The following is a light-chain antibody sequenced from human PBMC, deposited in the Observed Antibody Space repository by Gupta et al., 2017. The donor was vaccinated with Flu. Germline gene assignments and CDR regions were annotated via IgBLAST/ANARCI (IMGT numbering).Light chain of an antibody. CDR1: SSDVGGYNY. V-gene: IGLV2-8*01. Sequence: QSALTQPPSASGSPGQSVTISCPGSSSDVGGYNYVSWYQHHPGKAPNLIIYGVSQRPSGVPGRFSGSKSGNTASLTVSGLQTEDEADYYCASNAGDNTFVLGGGTKLTVL. J-gene: IGLJ3*02. CDR2: GVS. CDR3: ASNAGDNTFV.